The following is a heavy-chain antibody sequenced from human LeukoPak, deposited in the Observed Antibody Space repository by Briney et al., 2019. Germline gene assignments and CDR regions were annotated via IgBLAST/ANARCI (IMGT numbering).Heavy chain of an antibody. CDR1: GFTFSSYS. CDR2: ISSSSSYI. CDR3: ARGDGGSYYPLYYYYYMDV. J-gene: IGHJ6*03. Sequence: GGSLRLSCAASGFTFSSYSMNWVRQAPGKGLEWVSSISSSSSYIYYADSVKGRFTISRDNAKNSLYLQMNSLRAEDTAVYYCARGDGGSYYPLYYYYYMDVWGKGTTATVSS. D-gene: IGHD1-26*01. V-gene: IGHV3-21*01.